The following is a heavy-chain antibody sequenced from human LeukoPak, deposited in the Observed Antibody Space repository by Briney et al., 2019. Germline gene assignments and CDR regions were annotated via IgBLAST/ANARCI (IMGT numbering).Heavy chain of an antibody. CDR1: GYTLTELS. Sequence: ASVKVSCKVSGYTLTELSMHWVRQAPGQGLEWMGWINPNSGGTNYAQKFQGRVTMTRDTSISTAYMELSRLRSDDTAVYYCARERNDILTGPFDYWGQGTLVTVSS. CDR2: INPNSGGT. D-gene: IGHD3-9*01. V-gene: IGHV1-2*02. J-gene: IGHJ4*02. CDR3: ARERNDILTGPFDY.